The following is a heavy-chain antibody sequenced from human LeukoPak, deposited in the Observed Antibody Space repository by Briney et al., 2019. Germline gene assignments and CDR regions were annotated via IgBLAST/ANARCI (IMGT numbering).Heavy chain of an antibody. V-gene: IGHV3-21*01. Sequence: GGSLRLSCAASGFTFSSYSMNWVRQAPGKGLEWVSSISSSSSYIYYADSVKGRFTISRDNAKNSLYLQMDSLRAEDTAVYYCARGPSVVVVAATEIFNRFDPWGQGTLVTVSS. CDR3: ARGPSVVVVAATEIFNRFDP. D-gene: IGHD2-15*01. CDR2: ISSSSSYI. CDR1: GFTFSSYS. J-gene: IGHJ5*02.